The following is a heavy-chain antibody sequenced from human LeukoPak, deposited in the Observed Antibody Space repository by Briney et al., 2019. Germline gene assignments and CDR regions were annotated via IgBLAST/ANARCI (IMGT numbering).Heavy chain of an antibody. J-gene: IGHJ4*02. D-gene: IGHD6-13*01. CDR2: MNPNSANT. CDR3: ARVRSSSWPLGSGY. Sequence: ASVEVSCKASGYTFIDYDINWVRQAAGQGLEWMGWMNPNSANTGYAQKFQGRVTFTRNTSISTAYMELSSLRSDDTAVYYCARVRSSSWPLGSGYWGQGTQVTVSS. CDR1: GYTFIDYD. V-gene: IGHV1-8*03.